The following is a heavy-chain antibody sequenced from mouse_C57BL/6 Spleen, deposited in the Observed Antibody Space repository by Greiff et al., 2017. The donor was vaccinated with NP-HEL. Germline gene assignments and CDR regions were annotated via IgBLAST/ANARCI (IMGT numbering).Heavy chain of an antibody. V-gene: IGHV6-3*01. CDR2: IRLKSDNYAT. Sequence: EVKLEESGGGLVQPGGSMKLSCVASGFTFSNYWMNWVRQSPEKGLEWVAQIRLKSDNYATHYAESVKGRFTISRDDSKSSVYLQMNNLRAEDTGIYYCTALVDYYAMDYWGQGTSVTVSS. CDR1: GFTFSNYW. J-gene: IGHJ4*01. CDR3: TALVDYYAMDY.